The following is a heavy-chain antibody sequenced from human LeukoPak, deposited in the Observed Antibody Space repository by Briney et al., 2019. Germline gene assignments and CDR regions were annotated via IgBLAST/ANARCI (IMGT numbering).Heavy chain of an antibody. V-gene: IGHV1-8*01. CDR2: MNPNSGNT. Sequence: ASVKVSCKASGYTFTSYDINWVRQATGQGLEWMGWMNPNSGNTGYAQKFQGRVTMTRNTSISTAYMELSSLRSEDTAVYYCARKIGTYCSGGSCHLNWLDPWGQGTLVTVSS. CDR3: ARKIGTYCSGGSCHLNWLDP. D-gene: IGHD2-15*01. J-gene: IGHJ5*02. CDR1: GYTFTSYD.